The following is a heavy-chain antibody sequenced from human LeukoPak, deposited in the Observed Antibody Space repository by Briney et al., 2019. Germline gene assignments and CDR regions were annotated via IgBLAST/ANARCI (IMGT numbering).Heavy chain of an antibody. CDR1: GGSISSSSYY. CDR3: ARLEVAGINDY. V-gene: IGHV4-39*01. CDR2: IYYSGRT. D-gene: IGHD6-19*01. J-gene: IGHJ4*02. Sequence: PSETLSLTCTATGGSISSSSYYWGWIRQPPGKGLEWIGSIYYSGRTYYNPSLKSRVTISVDTSKNQFSLKLSSVTAADTAVYCCARLEVAGINDYWGQGTLVTVSS.